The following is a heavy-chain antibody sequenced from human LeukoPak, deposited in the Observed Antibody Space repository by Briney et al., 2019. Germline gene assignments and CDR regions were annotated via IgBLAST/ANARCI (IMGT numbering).Heavy chain of an antibody. CDR3: ARSKILRYFDWLLLDY. Sequence: SETLSLTCAVYGGSFSGYYWSWIRQPPGKGLEWIGEINHSGSTNYNSSLKSRVTISVDTSKNQFSLKLSSVTAADTAVYYCARSKILRYFDWLLLDYWGQGILVTVSS. CDR2: INHSGST. J-gene: IGHJ4*02. D-gene: IGHD3-9*01. CDR1: GGSFSGYY. V-gene: IGHV4-34*01.